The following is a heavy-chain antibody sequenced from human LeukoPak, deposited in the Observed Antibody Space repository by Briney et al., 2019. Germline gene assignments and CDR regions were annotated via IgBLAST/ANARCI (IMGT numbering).Heavy chain of an antibody. V-gene: IGHV3-30*18. CDR3: AKGRSGSVYGGIDY. CDR1: GFTFNSYG. D-gene: IGHD1-26*01. J-gene: IGHJ4*02. Sequence: GGSLRLSCAASGFTFNSYGMHWVRQAPGKGLEWVAVISYDGSNKYYADSVKGRLTISRDNSKNTHYLQMNSLRAEDSAVYHCAKGRSGSVYGGIDYWGQGILVTVSS. CDR2: ISYDGSNK.